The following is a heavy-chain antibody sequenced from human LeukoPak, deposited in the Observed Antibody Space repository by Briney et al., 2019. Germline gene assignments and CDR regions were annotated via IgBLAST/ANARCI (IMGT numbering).Heavy chain of an antibody. CDR2: ISWNSGSI. D-gene: IGHD6-13*01. Sequence: GGSLRPSCAASGFTFDDYAMHWVRQAPGKGLEWVSGISWNSGSIDYAVSVKGRFTISRDNAKNSLYLQMNSLRAEDTALYYCAKDGFIAAAMGWFDPWGQGTLVTVSS. CDR3: AKDGFIAAAMGWFDP. V-gene: IGHV3-9*01. CDR1: GFTFDDYA. J-gene: IGHJ5*02.